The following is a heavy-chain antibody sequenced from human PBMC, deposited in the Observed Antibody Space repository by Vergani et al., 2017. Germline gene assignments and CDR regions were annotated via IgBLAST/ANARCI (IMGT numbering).Heavy chain of an antibody. CDR1: GGSISSGDYY. J-gene: IGHJ3*02. V-gene: IGHV4-30-4*01. CDR2: IYYSGST. D-gene: IGHD6-13*01. Sequence: QVQLQESGPGLVKPSQTLSLTCTVSGGSISSGDYYWSWIRQPPGKGLEWIGYIYYSGSTYYNPSLNSRVTISVDTSKNQFSLKLSSVTAADTAVYYCARGREQLVYAFDIWGQGTMVTVSS. CDR3: ARGREQLVYAFDI.